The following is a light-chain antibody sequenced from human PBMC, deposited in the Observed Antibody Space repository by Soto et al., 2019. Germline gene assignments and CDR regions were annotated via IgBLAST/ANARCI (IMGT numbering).Light chain of an antibody. CDR2: EGS. CDR3: CSYAGSSTSGVV. Sequence: QSALTQPASVSGSPGQSITISCTGTSSDVGSYNLVSWYQQHPGKAPKLMIYEGSKRPSGVSNRFSGSKSGNTASLTISGLQDEDEADYYCCSYAGSSTSGVVFGGGTKLTVL. CDR1: SSDVGSYNL. V-gene: IGLV2-23*01. J-gene: IGLJ2*01.